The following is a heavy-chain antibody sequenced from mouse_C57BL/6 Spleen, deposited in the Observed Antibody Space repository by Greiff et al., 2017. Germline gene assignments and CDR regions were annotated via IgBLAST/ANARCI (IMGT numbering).Heavy chain of an antibody. CDR1: GYTFTSYW. CDR3: ARKKDYDYDGEAMDY. J-gene: IGHJ4*01. Sequence: QVQLKQPGAELVKPGASVKLSCKASGYTFTSYWMQWVKQRPGQGLEWIGEIDPSDSYTNYNQKFKGKATLTVDTSSSTAYMQLSSLTSEDSAVYYCARKKDYDYDGEAMDYWGQGTSVTVSS. V-gene: IGHV1-50*01. D-gene: IGHD2-4*01. CDR2: IDPSDSYT.